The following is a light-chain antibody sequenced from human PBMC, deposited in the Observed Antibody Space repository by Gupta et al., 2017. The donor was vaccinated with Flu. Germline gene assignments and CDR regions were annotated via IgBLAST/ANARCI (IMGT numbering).Light chain of an antibody. J-gene: IGKJ5*01. Sequence: AIQMTQSPSSLSASVGDRVTITCRASQGIRNDLGWYQQKPGKAPKLLIYAASTLERGVPSRFSGSASGTDFTLTISSLQPEDFATYYCLQDYDYPITFGQGTXLEIK. CDR2: AAS. CDR3: LQDYDYPIT. V-gene: IGKV1-6*01. CDR1: QGIRND.